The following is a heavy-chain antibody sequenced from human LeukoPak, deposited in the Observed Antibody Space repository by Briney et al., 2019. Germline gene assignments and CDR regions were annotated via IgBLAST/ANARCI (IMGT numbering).Heavy chain of an antibody. J-gene: IGHJ4*02. V-gene: IGHV3-21*01. Sequence: GGSLRLSCAASGFIFSDYSMNWVRQAPGKGLEWVSVISSYSTYIYYADSLKGRFTISRDNAKNSLYLQMNSLRAEDTAVYYCARDSFAGYDSSGYSSYDYWGQGTLVTVSS. CDR2: ISSYSTYI. CDR1: GFIFSDYS. CDR3: ARDSFAGYDSSGYSSYDY. D-gene: IGHD3-22*01.